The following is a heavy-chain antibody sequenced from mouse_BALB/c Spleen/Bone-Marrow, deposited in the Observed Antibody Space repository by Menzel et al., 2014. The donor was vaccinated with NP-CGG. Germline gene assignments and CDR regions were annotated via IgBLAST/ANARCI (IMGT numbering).Heavy chain of an antibody. V-gene: IGHV1S130*01. CDR2: IHPNSGNT. J-gene: IGHJ2*01. CDR3: ARHHRYAYYFDY. Sequence: VQLQQSGSVLARPGASVKLSCKASGYTFTSSWMHWAKQRPGQGLKWIGEIHPNSGNTNYNEKFKGKATLTVDTSSTTAYVDLSSLTAEDSAVYYCARHHRYAYYFDYWGQGTTHTVSS. D-gene: IGHD2-14*01. CDR1: GYTFTSSW.